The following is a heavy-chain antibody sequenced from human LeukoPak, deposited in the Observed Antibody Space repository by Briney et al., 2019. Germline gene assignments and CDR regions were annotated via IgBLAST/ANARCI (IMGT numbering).Heavy chain of an antibody. D-gene: IGHD3-9*01. CDR1: GGSVSSGSYY. CDR2: IYYSGST. CDR3: ARGGSHRLGYFVSGEYYYYGMDV. J-gene: IGHJ6*04. V-gene: IGHV4-61*01. Sequence: SETLSLTCTVSGGSVSSGSYYWSWIRQPPGEGLEWIGYIYYSGSTNYNPSLKSRVTISVDTSKNQFSLKLSSVTAADTAVYYCARGGSHRLGYFVSGEYYYYGMDVWGKGTTVTVSS.